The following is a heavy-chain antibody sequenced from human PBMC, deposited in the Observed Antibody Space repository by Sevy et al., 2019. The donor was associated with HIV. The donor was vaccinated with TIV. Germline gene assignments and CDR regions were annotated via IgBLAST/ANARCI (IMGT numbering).Heavy chain of an antibody. D-gene: IGHD5-18*01. J-gene: IGHJ4*02. V-gene: IGHV3-23*01. CDR2: ISGTGDYT. CDR3: AKKMGGGSGMAFLVDF. Sequence: GESLKISCAASGFTFNSFAMGWVRQAPGKGLDWISVISGTGDYTYYADSVKGRFTIPRDNSKNTLFLQMNSLRAEDTAIFYCAKKMGGGSGMAFLVDFWGQGTLVTVSS. CDR1: GFTFNSFA.